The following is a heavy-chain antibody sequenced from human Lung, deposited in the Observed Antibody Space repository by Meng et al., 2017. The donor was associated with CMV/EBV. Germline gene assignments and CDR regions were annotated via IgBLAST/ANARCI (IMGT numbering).Heavy chain of an antibody. CDR3: ARDGGESTSWYYWFDP. CDR2: ISTFDGNT. V-gene: IGHV1-18*01. J-gene: IGHJ5*02. CDR1: GYTFTKVG. D-gene: IGHD6-13*01. Sequence: GYTFTKVGISWVRQAPGQGPEWMGWISTFDGNTNYAQKVQGRVTLTIDTSTSTVYMELRSLRSDDTAIYYCARDGGESTSWYYWFDPWGQGTLVTVSS.